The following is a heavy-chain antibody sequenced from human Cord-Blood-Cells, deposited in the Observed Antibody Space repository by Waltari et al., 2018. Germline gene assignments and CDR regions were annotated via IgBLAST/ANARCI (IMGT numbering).Heavy chain of an antibody. CDR1: AFTFGSKA. J-gene: IGHJ4*02. CDR2: ISGRGGST. CDR3: AKDQFGLGY. V-gene: IGHV3-23*01. Sequence: EVQLLESGGGLGQLGGSLSHYCTAPAFTFGSKARTWVRQAQGKGLEWVSAISGRGGSTYYADSVKGRFTISRDNSKNTLYLQMNSLRAEDTAVYYCAKDQFGLGYWGQGTLVTVSS. D-gene: IGHD3-10*01.